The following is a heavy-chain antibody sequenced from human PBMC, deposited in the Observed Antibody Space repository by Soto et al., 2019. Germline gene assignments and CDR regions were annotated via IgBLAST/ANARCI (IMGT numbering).Heavy chain of an antibody. D-gene: IGHD1-26*01. CDR1: GGSISSGGYS. CDR3: AAGGGLPRYY. V-gene: IGHV4-30-2*01. Sequence: QLQLQESGSGLVKPSQTLSLTCAVSGGSISSGGYSWSWIRQPPGKGLEWIGYIYHSGSTYYNPSLKRRVTIAVDRSENQFSRKLSSVTAADTAVYYCAAGGGLPRYYWGQGTLVTVSS. CDR2: IYHSGST. J-gene: IGHJ4*02.